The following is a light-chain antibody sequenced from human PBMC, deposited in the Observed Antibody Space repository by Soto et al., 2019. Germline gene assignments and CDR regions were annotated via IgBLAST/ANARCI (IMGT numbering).Light chain of an antibody. CDR3: QQRYNWVT. CDR2: DAS. Sequence: EIVLKQSPATLSLSPGERATLSCRASQSVGSYLGWYQQKPGQAPRLLIYDASNRATGIPARFSGSGSGTDVTRTISSLEPEDCALYYCQQRYNWVTFGGGTKLEI. CDR1: QSVGSY. J-gene: IGKJ4*01. V-gene: IGKV3-11*01.